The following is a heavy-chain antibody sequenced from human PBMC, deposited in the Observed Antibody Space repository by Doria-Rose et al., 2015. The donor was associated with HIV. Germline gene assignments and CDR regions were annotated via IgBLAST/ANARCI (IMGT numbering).Heavy chain of an antibody. CDR3: ARIHSLSSSSLGH. V-gene: IGHV1-3*01. D-gene: IGHD6-13*01. Sequence: QVQLVQSGAEVTKPGASVTVSCKTSGYTFSAYAIHWVRQAPGQRLEWMGWLNVGSGDTRYSRKFQDRVTITSDTSANTGYMALSSLRSEDTAVYYCARIHSLSSSSLGHWGQGTLVTVSS. CDR1: GYTFSAYA. CDR2: LNVGSGDT. J-gene: IGHJ4*02.